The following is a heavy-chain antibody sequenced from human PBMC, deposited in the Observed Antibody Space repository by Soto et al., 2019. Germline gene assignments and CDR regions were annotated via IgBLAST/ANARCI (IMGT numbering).Heavy chain of an antibody. V-gene: IGHV3-30*18. D-gene: IGHD6-19*01. J-gene: IGHJ4*02. CDR1: GFTFSDYA. CDR2: VSHDGRST. CDR3: AKGGRQWLVTSDFNY. Sequence: VQLVESGGGVVQPGRSLRLSCAASGFTFSDYAMHWVRQAPGKGLEWVAVVSHDGRSTHYADSVKGRFTISIDSSKNTVSLEMTSLRAEDTAVYYCAKGGRQWLVTSDFNYWGQGALVTVSS.